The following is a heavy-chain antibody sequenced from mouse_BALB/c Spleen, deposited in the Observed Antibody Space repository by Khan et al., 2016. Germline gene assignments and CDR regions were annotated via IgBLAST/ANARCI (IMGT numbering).Heavy chain of an antibody. CDR2: INPDSSTI. CDR1: GFDFSRYW. J-gene: IGHJ1*01. V-gene: IGHV4-1*02. CDR3: ECTFWYFDV. Sequence: EVKLLESGGGLVQPGGSLKLSCAASGFDFSRYWMSWVRQAPGKGLEWIGEINPDSSTINYTPSLKDKFIISRDNAKNTLYLQMSKVGSEYTALCYCECTFWYFDVWGAGTTVTVSS.